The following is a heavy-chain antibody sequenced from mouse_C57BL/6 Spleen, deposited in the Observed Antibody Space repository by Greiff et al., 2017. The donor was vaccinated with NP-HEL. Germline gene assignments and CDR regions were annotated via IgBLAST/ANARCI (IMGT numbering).Heavy chain of an antibody. CDR2: IYPGDGDT. V-gene: IGHV1-80*01. CDR3: ARDNYGSSPFDY. CDR1: GYAFSSYW. J-gene: IGHJ2*01. D-gene: IGHD1-1*01. Sequence: QVQLQQSGAELVKPGASVKISCKASGYAFSSYWMNWVKQRPGKGLEWIGQIYPGDGDTNYNGKFKGKATLTADKSSSTAYMQLSSLTSEDSAVYFCARDNYGSSPFDYWGQGTTLTVSS.